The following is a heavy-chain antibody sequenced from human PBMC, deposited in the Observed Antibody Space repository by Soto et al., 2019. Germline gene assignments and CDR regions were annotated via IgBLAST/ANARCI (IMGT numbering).Heavy chain of an antibody. Sequence: GGSLRLSCAASGFTLRTYWMHWVRQAPGKGLVWVSRINSDGSSTNYADSVKGRFTISRNNAKNTLYLQMNSLRAEDTAVYYCARGHNDILTGPDYWGQGTLVTVSS. V-gene: IGHV3-74*01. J-gene: IGHJ4*02. CDR2: INSDGSST. D-gene: IGHD3-9*01. CDR3: ARGHNDILTGPDY. CDR1: GFTLRTYW.